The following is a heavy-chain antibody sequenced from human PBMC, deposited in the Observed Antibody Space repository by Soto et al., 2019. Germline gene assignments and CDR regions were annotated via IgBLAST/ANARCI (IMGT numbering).Heavy chain of an antibody. Sequence: GASVKVSCKASGYTFTSYYMHWVRQAPGQGLEWMGIINPSGGSTSYAQKFQGRVTMTRDTSTSTVYMELSSLRSEDTAVYYCASQSYSNYAGSYYHHYYMDVWGKGTTVTVSS. V-gene: IGHV1-46*03. D-gene: IGHD4-4*01. J-gene: IGHJ6*03. CDR2: INPSGGST. CDR1: GYTFTSYY. CDR3: ASQSYSNYAGSYYHHYYMDV.